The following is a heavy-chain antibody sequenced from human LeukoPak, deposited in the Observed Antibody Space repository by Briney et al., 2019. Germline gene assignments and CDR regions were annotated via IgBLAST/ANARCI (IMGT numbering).Heavy chain of an antibody. V-gene: IGHV1-69*05. D-gene: IGHD6-13*01. CDR2: IIPIFDTA. CDR1: GYTFTGYY. CDR3: AGNPGIAAAGTFDY. J-gene: IGHJ4*02. Sequence: SVKVSCKASGYTFTGYYMHWVRQAPGQGLEWMGRIIPIFDTANYAQKFQGRVTITTDESTSTAYMELSSLRSEDTAVYYCAGNPGIAAAGTFDYWGQGTLVTVSS.